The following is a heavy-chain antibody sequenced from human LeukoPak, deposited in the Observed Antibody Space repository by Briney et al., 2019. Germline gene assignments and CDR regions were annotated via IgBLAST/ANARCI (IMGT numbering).Heavy chain of an antibody. Sequence: GGSLRLSCAASEFIFNRSWMNWVRQAPGKGLEWVSNMDPSGSHKRYVDSVKGRFTISKDNPGTSLYLDMYGLRAEDTAIYYCAIWTSGNYWGQGTLVTVSS. CDR3: AIWTSGNY. D-gene: IGHD1-1*01. CDR1: EFIFNRSW. V-gene: IGHV3-7*01. CDR2: MDPSGSHK. J-gene: IGHJ4*02.